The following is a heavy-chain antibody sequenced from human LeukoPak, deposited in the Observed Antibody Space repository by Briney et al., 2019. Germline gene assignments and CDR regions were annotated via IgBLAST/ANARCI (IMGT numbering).Heavy chain of an antibody. V-gene: IGHV3-53*01. CDR3: AKEKRDLRGARDAFDI. CDR1: GFTVSSSF. CDR2: TYSDGTT. D-gene: IGHD1-26*01. Sequence: GGSLRLSCAASGFTVSSSFMTWVRQAPGKGLEWVSVTYSDGTTYYADSVKGRFTISRDNSKNTLDLQMNSLRADDTATYYCAKEKRDLRGARDAFDIWGQGTLVTVSA. J-gene: IGHJ3*02.